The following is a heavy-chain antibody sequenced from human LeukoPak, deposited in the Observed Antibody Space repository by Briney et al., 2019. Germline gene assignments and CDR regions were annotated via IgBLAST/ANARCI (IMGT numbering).Heavy chain of an antibody. CDR1: GYTFTSYG. J-gene: IGHJ4*02. V-gene: IGHV1-18*01. D-gene: IGHD3-3*02. CDR2: ISAYNGNT. CDR3: ARQLAGLAPPGFIDS. Sequence: ASVKVSCKASGYTFTSYGISWVRQAPGQGLEWMGWISAYNGNTNYAQKLQGRVTMTTDTSTSTAYMELRSLRSDDTAVYYCARQLAGLAPPGFIDSWGQGTLVTVSS.